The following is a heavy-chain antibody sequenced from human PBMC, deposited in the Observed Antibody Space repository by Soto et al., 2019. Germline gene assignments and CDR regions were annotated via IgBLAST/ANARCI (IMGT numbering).Heavy chain of an antibody. J-gene: IGHJ6*04. V-gene: IGHV4-39*01. CDR2: IYYSGST. CDR1: GGSISSSSYY. Sequence: SETLSLTCTVSGGSISSSSYYWGWIRQPPGKGLEWIGSIYYSGSTYYNPSLKSRVTISVDTSKNQFSLKLSSVTAADTAVYYFAGANMVVRTYYYSSGMDVWGKGTTVTVSS. D-gene: IGHD3-10*01. CDR3: AGANMVVRTYYYSSGMDV.